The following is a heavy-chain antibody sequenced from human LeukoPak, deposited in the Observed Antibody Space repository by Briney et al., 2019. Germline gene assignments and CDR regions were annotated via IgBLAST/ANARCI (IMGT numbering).Heavy chain of an antibody. V-gene: IGHV4-59*01. Sequence: SETLSLTCTVSDGSISSYYWSWIRQPPGKGLEWIGYIYYSGSTNYNPSLKSRVTISVDTSKNQFSLKLSSVTAADTAVYYCARGAGTELFDPWGQGTLVTVSS. D-gene: IGHD1-1*01. CDR2: IYYSGST. CDR3: ARGAGTELFDP. CDR1: DGSISSYY. J-gene: IGHJ5*02.